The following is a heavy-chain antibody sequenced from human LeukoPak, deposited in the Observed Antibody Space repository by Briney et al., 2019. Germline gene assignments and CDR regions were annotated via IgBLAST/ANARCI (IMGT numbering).Heavy chain of an antibody. CDR1: GYTFTGYY. Sequence: ASVKVSCKASGYTFTGYYMHWVRQAPGQGLEWMGRINPNSGGTNYAQKFQGRVTMTRDTSISTAYMELSRLRSDDTAVYYGARDLPSITIFGVLQDYWGQGTLVTVSS. V-gene: IGHV1-2*06. CDR2: INPNSGGT. D-gene: IGHD3-3*01. CDR3: ARDLPSITIFGVLQDY. J-gene: IGHJ4*02.